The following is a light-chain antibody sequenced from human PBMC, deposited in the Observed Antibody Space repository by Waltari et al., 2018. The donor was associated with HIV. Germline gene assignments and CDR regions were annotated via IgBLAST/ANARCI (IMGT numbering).Light chain of an antibody. V-gene: IGLV2-18*02. CDR2: EVS. Sequence: SGSPGQSVTISCTGTSSDVGNYNRVSWYQQPPGSAPKLMIYEVSNRPSGVPRRFSGSKSGNTASLTISGLQAEDEADYYCSSYTSSNTFVVFGGGTKLTVL. CDR1: SSDVGNYNR. J-gene: IGLJ2*01. CDR3: SSYTSSNTFVV.